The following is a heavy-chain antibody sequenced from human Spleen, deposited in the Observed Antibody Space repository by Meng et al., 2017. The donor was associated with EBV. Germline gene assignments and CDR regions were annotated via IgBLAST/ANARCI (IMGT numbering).Heavy chain of an antibody. V-gene: IGHV2-5*02. D-gene: IGHD6-19*01. CDR2: IYWDDDK. CDR1: GFSLSAGGVG. CDR3: VHRRGSGSTSGWYFDY. Sequence: QITLKESGPTQVKPTPTLTLACIFSGFSLSAGGVGVGWIRQPPGKGLEWLALIYWDDDKWYTPSLQSRLTITKDTSKNQVVLTMTNMDPVDTATYYCVHRRGSGSTSGWYFDYWGQGTLVTVSS. J-gene: IGHJ4*02.